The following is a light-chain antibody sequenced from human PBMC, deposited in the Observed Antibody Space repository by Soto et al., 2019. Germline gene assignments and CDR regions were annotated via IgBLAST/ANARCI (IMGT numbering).Light chain of an antibody. Sequence: EIVLTQSPATLSLSPGDRATLSCRASQSVSSFLAWYQQKPAQAPSLLIYDASTRATGIPARFGGSGSGTDFTLTISSLEPEDFAVYYCQQRGSWPFITFGQGTRLEIQ. CDR2: DAS. J-gene: IGKJ5*01. CDR3: QQRGSWPFIT. CDR1: QSVSSF. V-gene: IGKV3-11*01.